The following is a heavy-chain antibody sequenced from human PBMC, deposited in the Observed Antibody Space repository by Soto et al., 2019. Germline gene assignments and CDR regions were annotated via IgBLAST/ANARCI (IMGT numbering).Heavy chain of an antibody. D-gene: IGHD1-1*01. CDR2: MSIGGEKT. CDR3: ARWNGYGDL. CDR1: GFSFSDYS. V-gene: IGHV3-23*01. J-gene: IGHJ4*02. Sequence: EVQVFESGGGLVQPGGSLRLSCAASGFSFSDYSMAWVRQTPEKGLEWVSGMSIGGEKTFYIDSVKGRFIVSRDSSRDTVYFPINRLRVEDTAVYYCARWNGYGDLWGQGTLVTVSS.